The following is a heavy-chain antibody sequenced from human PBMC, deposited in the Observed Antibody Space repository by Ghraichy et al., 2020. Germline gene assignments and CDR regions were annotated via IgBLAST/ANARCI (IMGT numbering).Heavy chain of an antibody. J-gene: IGHJ4*02. CDR1: GGSFSGYY. V-gene: IGHV4-34*01. D-gene: IGHD6-13*01. CDR3: ARPNYSSSWYTIDY. CDR2: INHSGST. Sequence: SETLSLTCAVYGGSFSGYYWSWIRQPPGKGLEWIGEINHSGSTNYNPSLKSRVTISVDTSKNQFSLKLSSVTAADTAVYYCARPNYSSSWYTIDYWGQGTLVTVSS.